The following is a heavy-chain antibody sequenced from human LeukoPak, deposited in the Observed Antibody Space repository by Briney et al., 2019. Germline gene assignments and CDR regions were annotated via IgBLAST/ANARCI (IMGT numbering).Heavy chain of an antibody. CDR2: INPNSGGT. CDR1: GYTFTGYH. D-gene: IGHD4-11*01. V-gene: IGHV1-2*02. Sequence: ASVKVSCKASGYTFTGYHIHWVRQAPGQVLEWMGWINPNSGGTNFGPKFHGRVSMTRGTAINTVYMELSSLRSDDTAVYYCARDEGMTTVYYYYYYMDVWGKGTTVTVSS. J-gene: IGHJ6*03. CDR3: ARDEGMTTVYYYYYYMDV.